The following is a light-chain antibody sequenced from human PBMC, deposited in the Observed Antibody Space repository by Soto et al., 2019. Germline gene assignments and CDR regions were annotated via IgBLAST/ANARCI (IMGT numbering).Light chain of an antibody. J-gene: IGKJ4*01. CDR3: QQLNSYPLT. CDR1: QSVLYNSNNKNH. CDR2: GAS. V-gene: IGKV4-1*01. Sequence: DFVMTQAPDSLAVSLGERATINCKSSQSVLYNSNNKNHLGWFQQKPGHPPKLLIYGASFRPSGVPDRFSGSGSGTDFTLTISSLQAEDFATYYCQQLNSYPLTFGGGTKVEIK.